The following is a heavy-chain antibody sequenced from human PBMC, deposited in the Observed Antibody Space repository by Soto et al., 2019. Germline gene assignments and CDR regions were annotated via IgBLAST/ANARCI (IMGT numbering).Heavy chain of an antibody. CDR2: ISSSSSSTI. D-gene: IGHD1-20*01. V-gene: IGHV3-48*03. J-gene: IGHJ4*02. CDR1: GFTFSNYE. CDR3: ARVYNWNDY. Sequence: LRLSCAASGFTFSNYEMNWVRQAPGKGLEWVSYISSSSSSTIYYADSVKGRFTISRDNAKNSLFLQMNSLRVEDTAVYYCARVYNWNDYWGQGTLVTVSS.